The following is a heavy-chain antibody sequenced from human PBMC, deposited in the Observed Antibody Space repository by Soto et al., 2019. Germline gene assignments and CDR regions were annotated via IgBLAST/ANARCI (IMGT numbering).Heavy chain of an antibody. J-gene: IGHJ4*02. V-gene: IGHV5-51*01. CDR2: IYPGDSDA. D-gene: IGHD2-15*01. Sequence: PGESLKISCQGSGYRFTSSWIAWVRQLPGRDLEWMGIIYPGDSDARYSPSFQGRITISADKSISTAFLQWGSLKASDTAMYYCARQGEFCSGDNCYTDYWGQGTLVTV. CDR3: ARQGEFCSGDNCYTDY. CDR1: GYRFTSSW.